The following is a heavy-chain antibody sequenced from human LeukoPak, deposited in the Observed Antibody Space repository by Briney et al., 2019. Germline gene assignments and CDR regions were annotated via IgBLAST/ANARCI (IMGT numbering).Heavy chain of an antibody. Sequence: ASVTVSCKASGYTFTSYGISWVRQAPGQGLEWMGWISAYNGNTNYAQKLQGRVTMTTDTSTSTAYMELRSLRSDDTAVYYCASIPDYYDSSGYSPLGYWGQGTLVTVSS. CDR3: ASIPDYYDSSGYSPLGY. V-gene: IGHV1-18*01. CDR1: GYTFTSYG. CDR2: ISAYNGNT. J-gene: IGHJ4*02. D-gene: IGHD3-22*01.